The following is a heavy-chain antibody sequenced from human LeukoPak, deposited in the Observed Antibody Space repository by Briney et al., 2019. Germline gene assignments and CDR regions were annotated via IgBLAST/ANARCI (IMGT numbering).Heavy chain of an antibody. Sequence: SETLSLTCAVYGGSFSGYYWGCIRQSPGKGLDWIAGIYHSGNTYYNPSLRSRVTISVDTSKNQFSLNLSSVTAADTAVYYCWTSGGYWGQGALVTVSS. D-gene: IGHD3-10*01. CDR3: WTSGGY. J-gene: IGHJ4*02. CDR1: GGSFSGYY. V-gene: IGHV4-34*03. CDR2: IYHSGNT.